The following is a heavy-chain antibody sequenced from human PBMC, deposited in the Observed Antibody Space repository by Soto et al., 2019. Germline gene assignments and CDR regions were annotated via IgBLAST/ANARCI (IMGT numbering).Heavy chain of an antibody. D-gene: IGHD3-10*01. CDR2: INPILSMS. Sequence: ASVKVSCKASGDTFSFYTINWVRQAPGLGLEWVGRINPILSMSNYAQKLQGRVTMTADKSTSTAYMELRSLRSEDTAMYYCATSYGSGYRAFDYWGQGALVTVSS. V-gene: IGHV1-69*02. J-gene: IGHJ4*02. CDR3: ATSYGSGYRAFDY. CDR1: GDTFSFYT.